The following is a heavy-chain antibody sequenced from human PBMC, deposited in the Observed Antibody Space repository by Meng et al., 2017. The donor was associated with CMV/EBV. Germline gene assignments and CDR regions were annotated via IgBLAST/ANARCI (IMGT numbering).Heavy chain of an antibody. V-gene: IGHV1-8*01. J-gene: IGHJ6*02. Sequence: ASVKVSCKASGYTFTTYDINWVRQATGQGLEWMEWMNPNSGNTGYAQKFQGRVTMTRVTSISTAYMELSSLTSDDTAVYYCARTRIEVEPDGTKIKYYNYGMDVWGQGTTVTVSS. D-gene: IGHD2-15*01. CDR2: MNPNSGNT. CDR1: GYTFTTYD. CDR3: ARTRIEVEPDGTKIKYYNYGMDV.